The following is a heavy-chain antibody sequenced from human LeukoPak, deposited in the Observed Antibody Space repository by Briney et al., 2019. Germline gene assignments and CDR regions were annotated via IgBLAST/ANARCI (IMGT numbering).Heavy chain of an antibody. CDR3: ARDTRDYYDIPLGFDP. J-gene: IGHJ5*02. CDR2: IYYSGST. D-gene: IGHD3-9*01. Sequence: SETLSLTCTVSGGSISSYYWSWIRQPPGKGLEWIGYIYYSGSTNYNPSLKSRVTISVDTSKNQFPLKLSSVTAADTAVYYCARDTRDYYDIPLGFDPWGQGTLVTVSS. V-gene: IGHV4-59*01. CDR1: GGSISSYY.